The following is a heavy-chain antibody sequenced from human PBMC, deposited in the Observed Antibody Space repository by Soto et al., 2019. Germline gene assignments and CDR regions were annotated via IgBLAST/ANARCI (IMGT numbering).Heavy chain of an antibody. CDR3: ASGRQYYDISAHYFDY. V-gene: IGHV1-69*01. CDR2: IIPIFGTA. CDR1: GGTFSSYA. Sequence: QVQLVQSGAEVKKPGSSVKVSCKASGGTFSSYAISWVRQAPGQGLEWMGGIIPIFGTANYAQKFQGRVTITADESKSTAYMELSSLRSEDTAVYYCASGRQYYDISAHYFDYWGKGTLVTVSS. J-gene: IGHJ4*02. D-gene: IGHD3-22*01.